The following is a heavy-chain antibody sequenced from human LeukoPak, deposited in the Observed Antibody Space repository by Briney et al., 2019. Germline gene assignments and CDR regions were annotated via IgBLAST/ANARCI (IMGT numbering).Heavy chain of an antibody. CDR3: ARTDSHYLSFDY. D-gene: IGHD4-11*01. V-gene: IGHV4-39*07. Sequence: PSETLSLTCTVSGGSISSSSYYWGWIRQPPGKGLEWIGSIYYSGSTYYNPSLKSRVTISVDTSKNQFSLKLNSVTAADTAVYYCARTDSHYLSFDYWGQGTLVTVSS. CDR2: IYYSGST. CDR1: GGSISSSSYY. J-gene: IGHJ4*02.